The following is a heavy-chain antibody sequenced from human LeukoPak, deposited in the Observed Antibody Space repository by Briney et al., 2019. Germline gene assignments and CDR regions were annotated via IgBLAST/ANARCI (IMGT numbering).Heavy chain of an antibody. Sequence: PGGSLRLSCAASGFTFSSYAMHWVRQAPGKELEWVAVISYVGSNKYYADSVKGRFTISRDNSKNTLYLQMNSLRAEDTAVYYCARPNGDYYYYYGMDVWGQGTTVTVSS. CDR3: ARPNGDYYYYYGMDV. CDR2: ISYVGSNK. CDR1: GFTFSSYA. V-gene: IGHV3-30*04. J-gene: IGHJ6*02. D-gene: IGHD3-10*01.